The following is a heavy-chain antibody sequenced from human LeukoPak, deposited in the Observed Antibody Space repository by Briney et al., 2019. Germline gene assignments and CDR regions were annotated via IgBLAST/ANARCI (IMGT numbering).Heavy chain of an antibody. D-gene: IGHD1-1*01. Sequence: GGSLRLSCAASGFTVSSNYMNWVRHAPGKGLEWVSVIYSGGSTYYADSVKGGFTIYRDNSKNTLYLQVNSLRAEDTAVYYCARMMYNWSDNYYYGMDVWGQGTTVTVSS. J-gene: IGHJ6*02. CDR3: ARMMYNWSDNYYYGMDV. CDR1: GFTVSSNY. CDR2: IYSGGST. V-gene: IGHV3-66*01.